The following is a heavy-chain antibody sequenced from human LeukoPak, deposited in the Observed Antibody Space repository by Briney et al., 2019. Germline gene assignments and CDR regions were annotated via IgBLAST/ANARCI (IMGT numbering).Heavy chain of an antibody. D-gene: IGHD2-15*01. CDR1: GGSISSYY. J-gene: IGHJ6*02. V-gene: IGHV4-59*08. CDR3: ASVRGSYCSGGGCYAYYGMDV. CDR2: IYYSVST. Sequence: SETLSLTCTVSGGSISSYYWSWIRQPPGKGLEWIGYIYYSVSTNYNTSPKSRVTISVDTSKNQFSLKLSSVTAADTAVYYCASVRGSYCSGGGCYAYYGMDVWGQGTTVTVSS.